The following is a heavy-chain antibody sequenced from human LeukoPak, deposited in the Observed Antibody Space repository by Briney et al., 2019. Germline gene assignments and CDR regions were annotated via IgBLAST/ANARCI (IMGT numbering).Heavy chain of an antibody. Sequence: ASVKVSCKASGYTFTSYAMNWVRQAPGQGLEWMGWINTNTGNPTYAQGFTGRFVFSLDTSVSTAYLQISSLKAEDTAVYYCARYLTYYYDSKLLGTYAFDIWGQGTMVTVSS. CDR1: GYTFTSYA. V-gene: IGHV7-4-1*02. D-gene: IGHD3-22*01. J-gene: IGHJ3*02. CDR3: ARYLTYYYDSKLLGTYAFDI. CDR2: INTNTGNP.